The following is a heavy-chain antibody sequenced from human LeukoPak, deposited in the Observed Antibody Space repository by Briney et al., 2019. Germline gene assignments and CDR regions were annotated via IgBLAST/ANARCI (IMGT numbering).Heavy chain of an antibody. CDR3: AKDKTYEPNSDYYYCGMDV. Sequence: GRSLRLSCAASGFTFSSYGMHWVRQAPGKGLGWVAVISYDGSNKYYADSVKGRFTISRDNSKNTLYLQMNSLRAEDTAVYYCAKDKTYEPNSDYYYCGMDVWGQGTTVTVSS. D-gene: IGHD3-3*01. V-gene: IGHV3-30*18. CDR1: GFTFSSYG. J-gene: IGHJ6*02. CDR2: ISYDGSNK.